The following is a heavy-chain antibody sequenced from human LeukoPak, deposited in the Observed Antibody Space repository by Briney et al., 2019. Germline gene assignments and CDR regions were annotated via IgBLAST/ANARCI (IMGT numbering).Heavy chain of an antibody. CDR3: ARDNLETFDY. D-gene: IGHD1-1*01. CDR1: GFTFSSYG. V-gene: IGHV3-30*03. J-gene: IGHJ4*02. Sequence: PGGSLRLSCAASGFTFSSYGMHWVRQAPGKGLEWVALISYDGGNKYYADSVKGRFTISRDNSKNKLYLQMNSLRAEDTAVYYCARDNLETFDYWGQGTLVTVSS. CDR2: ISYDGGNK.